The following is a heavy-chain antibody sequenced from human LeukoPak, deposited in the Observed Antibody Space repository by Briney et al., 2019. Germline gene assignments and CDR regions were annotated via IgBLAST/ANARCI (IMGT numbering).Heavy chain of an antibody. CDR3: VRNLAVAGTCFDS. V-gene: IGHV3-7*03. CDR1: GFTFRNYW. J-gene: IGHJ4*02. Sequence: HSGGSLRLSCAASGFTFRNYWMSWVRQAPGTGLEWVANIKQDGSDRNYVTSVRGRFTISRDNAESSLYLQMSSLRVEDTAVYYCVRNLAVAGTCFDSWGQGTLVTVSS. CDR2: IKQDGSDR. D-gene: IGHD6-19*01.